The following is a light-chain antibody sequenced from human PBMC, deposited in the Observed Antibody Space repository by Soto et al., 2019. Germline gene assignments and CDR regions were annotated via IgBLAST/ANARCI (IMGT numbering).Light chain of an antibody. Sequence: QSVLTQPASVSGSPGQSITISCTGTSSDVGAYNYVSWYQQHPGKAPKLMIYEVSNRPSGVSNRFSGSKSANTASLTISGLRAGDEADYYCSSYTSSSTWLFGGGTKVTVL. J-gene: IGLJ3*02. CDR2: EVS. CDR1: SSDVGAYNY. CDR3: SSYTSSSTWL. V-gene: IGLV2-14*03.